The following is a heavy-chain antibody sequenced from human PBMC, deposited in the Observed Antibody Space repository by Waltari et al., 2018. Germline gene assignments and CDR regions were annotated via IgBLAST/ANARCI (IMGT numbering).Heavy chain of an antibody. V-gene: IGHV1-3*01. CDR3: ATLGVSGLDPIDY. J-gene: IGHJ4*02. CDR2: INAGNGNT. CDR1: GYTFTSYA. Sequence: QVQLVQSGAEVKKPGASVKVSCKASGYTFTSYAMHWVRQAPGQRLEWMGWINAGNGNTKYSQKFQGRVTITRDTSASTAYMELSSLRSEDTAVYYCATLGVSGLDPIDYWGQGTLVTVSS. D-gene: IGHD3-10*01.